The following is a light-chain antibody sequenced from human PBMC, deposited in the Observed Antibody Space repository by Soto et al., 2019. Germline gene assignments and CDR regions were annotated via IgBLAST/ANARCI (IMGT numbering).Light chain of an antibody. CDR1: QSVSSY. Sequence: EIVLTQSPATLSLSPGERATLSCRASQSVSSYLAWYQQKPGQAPSLLIYDASNRATGIPARFSGSGSGTDFTLTISSLEPEDFAVYYCQQRSNLPRTFGQGTKLEIK. CDR2: DAS. V-gene: IGKV3-11*01. CDR3: QQRSNLPRT. J-gene: IGKJ2*01.